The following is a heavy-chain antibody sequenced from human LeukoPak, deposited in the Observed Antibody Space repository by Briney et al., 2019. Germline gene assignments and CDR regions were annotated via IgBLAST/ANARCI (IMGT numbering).Heavy chain of an antibody. Sequence: SETLSPTCTVSGGSLNRYYWTCIRQPPGQGLEGSGYMHYSGNTNYNTSLKNRGTISVDTSKSQFSLKLSAVTAADTAVYNCARVSSSSWSRPFDYWGQGTLATASS. V-gene: IGHV4-59*01. D-gene: IGHD6-13*01. CDR3: ARVSSSSWSRPFDY. J-gene: IGHJ4*02. CDR1: GGSLNRYY. CDR2: MHYSGNT.